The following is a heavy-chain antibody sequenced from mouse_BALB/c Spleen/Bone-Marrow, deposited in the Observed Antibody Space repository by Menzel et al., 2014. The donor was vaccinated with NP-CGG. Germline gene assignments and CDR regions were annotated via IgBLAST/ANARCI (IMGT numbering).Heavy chain of an antibody. CDR3: AGGRFAY. CDR2: IYPSTGYT. CDR1: GYTFTNYW. J-gene: IGHJ3*01. Sequence: QVQLQQSGAELAKPGASVKMSCKASGYTFTNYWMHWVKQRPGQGLEWIGYIYPSTGYTEYNQKFKDKATLTSDKSSSTAYMQLGSLTSEDSAVYYCAGGRFAYWGQGTLVTVSA. V-gene: IGHV1-7*01. D-gene: IGHD1-1*02.